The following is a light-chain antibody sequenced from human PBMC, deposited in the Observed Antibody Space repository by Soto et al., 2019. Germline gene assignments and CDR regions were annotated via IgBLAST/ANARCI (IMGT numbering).Light chain of an antibody. CDR2: AAS. CDR3: QQRYSTPYT. J-gene: IGKJ2*01. V-gene: IGKV1-39*01. CDR1: QSISSY. Sequence: DIQMTQSPSSLSASVGDRVTITCRASQSISSYLNWYQQKPGKAPKLLIYAASSLQSGVPSRFSGSGSETDFTLTIRSLQPEDFATYYCQQRYSTPYTFGQGTKLEIK.